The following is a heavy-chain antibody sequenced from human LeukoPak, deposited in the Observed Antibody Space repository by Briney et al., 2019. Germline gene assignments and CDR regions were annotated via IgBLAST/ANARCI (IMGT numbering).Heavy chain of an antibody. Sequence: GGSLRLSCAASGFTFSSYWMSWVRQAPGKGLEWVANIKQDGSEKYYVDSVKGRFTISRDNAKNSLYLQMNSLRAEDTAVYYCARDPFIVATMYDYWGQGTLVTVSS. CDR1: GFTFSSYW. CDR2: IKQDGSEK. D-gene: IGHD5-12*01. V-gene: IGHV3-7*03. CDR3: ARDPFIVATMYDY. J-gene: IGHJ4*02.